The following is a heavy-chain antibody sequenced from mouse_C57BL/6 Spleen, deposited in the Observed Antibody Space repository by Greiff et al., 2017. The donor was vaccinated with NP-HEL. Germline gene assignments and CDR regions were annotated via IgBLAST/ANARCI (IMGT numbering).Heavy chain of an antibody. CDR2: ISSGSSTI. CDR3: SRPTAWFAY. CDR1: GFTFSDYR. V-gene: IGHV5-17*01. Sequence: EVHLVESGGGLVKPGGSLKLSCAASGFTFSDYRMHWVRQAPEKGLEWVAYISSGSSTIYYADTVKGRFTISRDNAKNTLFLQRTSLRSEDTAMYYWSRPTAWFAYWGQRTLVTVSA. J-gene: IGHJ3*01.